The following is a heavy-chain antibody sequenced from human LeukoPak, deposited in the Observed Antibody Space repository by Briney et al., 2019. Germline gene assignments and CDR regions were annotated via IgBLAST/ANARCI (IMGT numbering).Heavy chain of an antibody. D-gene: IGHD6-19*01. CDR3: TSPPSLSSGWFFRY. Sequence: GASVKVSCKASGGTFSNYAISWVRQAPGQGLEWMGGIIPIFGTANYAQKFQGRVTMTEDTSTDTGYLELSSLTSEDTAVYYCTSPPSLSSGWFFRYWGQGTLVTVS. CDR1: GGTFSNYA. J-gene: IGHJ4*02. V-gene: IGHV1-69*06. CDR2: IIPIFGTA.